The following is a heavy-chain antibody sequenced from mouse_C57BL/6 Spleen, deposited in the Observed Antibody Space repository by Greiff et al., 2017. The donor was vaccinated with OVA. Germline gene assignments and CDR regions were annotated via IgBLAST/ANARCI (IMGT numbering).Heavy chain of an antibody. CDR3: ARNGDEGGY. CDR2: IYPSDSET. J-gene: IGHJ2*01. D-gene: IGHD2-13*01. Sequence: QVQLQQPGAELVRPGSSVKLSCKASGYTFTSYWMDWVKQRPGQGLEWIGNIYPSDSETHYNQKFKDKATLTVDKSSSTAYMQLSSLTSEDSAVDYCARNGDEGGYWGQGTTLTVSS. CDR1: GYTFTSYW. V-gene: IGHV1-61*01.